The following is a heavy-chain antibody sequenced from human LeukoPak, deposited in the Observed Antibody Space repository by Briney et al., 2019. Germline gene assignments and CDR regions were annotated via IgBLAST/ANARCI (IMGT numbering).Heavy chain of an antibody. D-gene: IGHD2-21*01. CDR2: MSSSSSYI. CDR3: ARDEDWRGGGYYFDY. V-gene: IGHV3-21*01. CDR1: GFTFSSYT. Sequence: PGGSLRLSCAASGFTFSSYTMNWVRQAPGKGLEWVSSMSSSSSYIYYADSVKGRFTISRDNAKNSLYLQMNSLRAEDTAVYYCARDEDWRGGGYYFDYWGQGTLVTVSS. J-gene: IGHJ4*02.